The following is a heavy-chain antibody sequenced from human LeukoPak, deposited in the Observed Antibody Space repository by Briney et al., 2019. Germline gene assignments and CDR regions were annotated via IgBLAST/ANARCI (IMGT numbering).Heavy chain of an antibody. J-gene: IGHJ6*03. D-gene: IGHD6-6*01. V-gene: IGHV4-39*01. CDR3: ARQSGSSSENYYYYYMDV. CDR2: IYYSGST. CDR1: GGSISSSSYY. Sequence: SETLSLTCTVSGGSISSSSYYWGWIPQPPGKGLEWIGSIYYSGSTYYNPSLKSRVTISVDTSKNQFSLKLSSVTAADTAVYYCARQSGSSSENYYYYYMDVWGKGTTVTVSS.